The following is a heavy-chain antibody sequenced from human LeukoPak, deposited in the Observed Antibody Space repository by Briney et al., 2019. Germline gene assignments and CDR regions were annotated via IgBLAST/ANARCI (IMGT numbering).Heavy chain of an antibody. V-gene: IGHV4-61*02. D-gene: IGHD3-22*01. Sequence: TSQTLSLTCTVSGGSISSGSYYRSWIRQPAGKGLEWIGRIYTSGSTNYNPSLKSRVTISVDTSKNQFSLKLSSVTAADTAVYYCARDYDSSGYGDCWGQGTLVTVSS. CDR3: ARDYDSSGYGDC. CDR1: GGSISSGSYY. J-gene: IGHJ4*02. CDR2: IYTSGST.